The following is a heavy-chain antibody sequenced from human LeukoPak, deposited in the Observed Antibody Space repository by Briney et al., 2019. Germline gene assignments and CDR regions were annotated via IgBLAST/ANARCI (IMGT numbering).Heavy chain of an antibody. Sequence: GRSLRLSCAASGFTFSSYGMHWVRQAPGKGLEWVAVIWYDGSNKYYADSVKGRFTISRDNSKNTLYLQMNSLRAEDTAVYYCARSNNGGWGYCDYWGQGSLVTVSS. D-gene: IGHD3-16*01. V-gene: IGHV3-30*19. J-gene: IGHJ4*02. CDR1: GFTFSSYG. CDR2: IWYDGSNK. CDR3: ARSNNGGWGYCDY.